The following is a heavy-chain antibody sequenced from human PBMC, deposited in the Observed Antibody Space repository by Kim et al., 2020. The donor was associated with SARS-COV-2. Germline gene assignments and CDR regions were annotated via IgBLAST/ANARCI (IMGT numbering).Heavy chain of an antibody. CDR1: GYSISSGYY. J-gene: IGHJ4*02. Sequence: SETLSLTCAVSGYSISSGYYWGWIRQPPGKGLEWIGSIHHSGSTYYNPSLKSRVIISIDTSKTQFSLRLNSVTAADTAVYYCTSKYYSDTSGYYYADWWGQGTLVTVSS. CDR2: IHHSGST. V-gene: IGHV4-38-2*01. CDR3: TSKYYSDTSGYYYADW. D-gene: IGHD3-22*01.